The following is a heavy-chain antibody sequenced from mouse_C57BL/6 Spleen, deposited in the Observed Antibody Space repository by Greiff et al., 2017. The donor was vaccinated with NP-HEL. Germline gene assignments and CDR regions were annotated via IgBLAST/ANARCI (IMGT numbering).Heavy chain of an antibody. CDR2: IDPSDSYT. D-gene: IGHD1-1*01. Sequence: QVQLKQPGAELVRPGTSVKLSCKASGYTFTSYWMHWVKQRPGQGLEWIGVIDPSDSYTNYNQKFKGKATLTVDTSSSTAYMQLSSLTSEDSAVYYCARGSSEDAMDYWGQGTSVTVSS. CDR1: GYTFTSYW. V-gene: IGHV1-59*01. J-gene: IGHJ4*01. CDR3: ARGSSEDAMDY.